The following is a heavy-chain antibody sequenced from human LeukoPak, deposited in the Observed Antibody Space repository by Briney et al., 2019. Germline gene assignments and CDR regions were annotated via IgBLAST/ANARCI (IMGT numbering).Heavy chain of an antibody. Sequence: PSETLSLTCTVSGGSISSYYWSWIRQPPGKGLEWIGYIYYSGSTSYNPSLKSRVTISVDTSKNQFSLKLSSMTAADTAVYYCARLTQLVKWGQGTLVTVSS. J-gene: IGHJ4*02. V-gene: IGHV4-59*01. D-gene: IGHD6-13*01. CDR1: GGSISSYY. CDR2: IYYSGST. CDR3: ARLTQLVK.